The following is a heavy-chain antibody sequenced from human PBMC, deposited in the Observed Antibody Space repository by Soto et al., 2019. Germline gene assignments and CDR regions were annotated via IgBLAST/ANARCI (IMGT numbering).Heavy chain of an antibody. Sequence: QITVKESGLTLVKPTETLTLTCTFSGFSLSTNGMGVGWIRQPPGKALEWLALIYWDDDKRYSPSLRNRLTIMKHSSKNQVELTTNNIDPVATGTYYCSRFPLGVYDLDRLWEKFDYRGEGTRVTVSS. J-gene: IGHJ4*02. CDR2: IYWDDDK. D-gene: IGHD5-12*01. CDR1: GFSLSTNGMG. CDR3: SRFPLGVYDLDRLWEKFDY. V-gene: IGHV2-5*02.